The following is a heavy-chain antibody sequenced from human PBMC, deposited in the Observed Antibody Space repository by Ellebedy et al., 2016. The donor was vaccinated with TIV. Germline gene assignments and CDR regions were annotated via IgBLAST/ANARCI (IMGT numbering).Heavy chain of an antibody. J-gene: IGHJ4*02. V-gene: IGHV4-59*13. CDR3: TRDGAWSGAAGLSDF. CDR1: GGSITPYF. CDR2: IFYTGTT. D-gene: IGHD3-3*01. Sequence: SETLSLXXTVSGGSITPYFWSWIRQPPGKGLEYIGYIFYTGTTNYNPSLRSRVTISVDTSKNQFSLQLTSVTAADMAVYYCTRDGAWSGAAGLSDFWGQGALVTVSS.